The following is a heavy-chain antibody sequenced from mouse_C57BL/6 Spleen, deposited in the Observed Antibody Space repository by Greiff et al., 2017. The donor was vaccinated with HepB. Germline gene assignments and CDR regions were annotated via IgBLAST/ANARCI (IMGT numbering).Heavy chain of an antibody. CDR2: IYPGGGYT. Sequence: VQLQQSGAELVRPGTSVKMSCKASGYTFTNYWIGWAKQRPGHGLEWIGDIYPGGGYTNYNEKFKGKATLTADKSSSTAYMQFSSLTSEDSAIYYCARRGIYDGYFYAMDYWGQGTSVTVSS. V-gene: IGHV1-63*01. D-gene: IGHD2-3*01. CDR1: GYTFTNYW. CDR3: ARRGIYDGYFYAMDY. J-gene: IGHJ4*01.